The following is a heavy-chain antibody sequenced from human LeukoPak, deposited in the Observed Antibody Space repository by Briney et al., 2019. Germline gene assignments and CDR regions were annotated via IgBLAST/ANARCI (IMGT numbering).Heavy chain of an antibody. Sequence: SGGSLRLSCAASGFTFSSYSMNWVRQAPGKGLEWVSSISSSSSYIYYADSVKGRFTISRDNAKNLLYLQMNSLRAEDTAVYYCAREFWSGYYSSDYWGQGTLVTVSS. V-gene: IGHV3-21*01. CDR1: GFTFSSYS. CDR3: AREFWSGYYSSDY. D-gene: IGHD3-3*01. J-gene: IGHJ4*02. CDR2: ISSSSSYI.